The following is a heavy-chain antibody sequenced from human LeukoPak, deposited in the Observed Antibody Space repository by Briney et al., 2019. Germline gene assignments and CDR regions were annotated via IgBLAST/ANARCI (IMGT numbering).Heavy chain of an antibody. V-gene: IGHV3-74*01. CDR3: ARSVIAVAGYDAFDI. J-gene: IGHJ3*02. CDR2: INSDGSST. D-gene: IGHD6-19*01. Sequence: GGSLRLSCAASGFTFSRNWMHWVRQAPGKGLVWVSRINSDGSSTSYADSVKGRFTISRENAKNTLYLQMNSLRAEDTAVYYCARSVIAVAGYDAFDIWGQGTVVTVSS. CDR1: GFTFSRNW.